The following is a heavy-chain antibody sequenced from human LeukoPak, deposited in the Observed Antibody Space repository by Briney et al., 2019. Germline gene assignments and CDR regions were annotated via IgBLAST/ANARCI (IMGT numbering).Heavy chain of an antibody. Sequence: SGPTLVNPTQTLTLTCTFSGFSLRTRGVGVGWIRQPPGKALEWLSLIYWNDDKHYSPSLKSRLTITKDTSKNQVVLTMTNMDPVDTATYYCAHSEEYNWNDYWGQGTLVTVSS. D-gene: IGHD1-20*01. CDR2: IYWNDDK. CDR3: AHSEEYNWNDY. J-gene: IGHJ4*02. CDR1: GFSLRTRGVG. V-gene: IGHV2-5*01.